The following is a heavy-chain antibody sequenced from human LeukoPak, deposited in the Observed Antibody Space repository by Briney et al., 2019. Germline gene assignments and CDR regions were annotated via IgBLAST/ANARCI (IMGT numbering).Heavy chain of an antibody. CDR3: AREGSSWYDFIGTHFDY. J-gene: IGHJ4*02. D-gene: IGHD6-13*01. CDR2: ISYDGSNK. V-gene: IGHV3-30*04. Sequence: PGGSLRLSCAASGFTFSSYAMHWVRQAPGKGLEWVAVISYDGSNKYYADSVKGRFTISRDNSKNTLYLQMNSLRAEDTAVYYCAREGSSWYDFIGTHFDYWGQGTLVTVSS. CDR1: GFTFSSYA.